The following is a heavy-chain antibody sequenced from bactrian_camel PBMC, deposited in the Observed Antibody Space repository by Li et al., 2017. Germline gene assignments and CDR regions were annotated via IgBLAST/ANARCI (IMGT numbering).Heavy chain of an antibody. CDR1: GPPHLRPC. J-gene: IGHJ4*01. CDR3: ASVWGGCAGQRRAENDDS. Sequence: HVQLVESGGDSVQAGGSLRLSCVASGPPHLRPCLGWFRLSPGKEGEGVAMMNSGRTDDSNVNYYVRGRFTLSQDNATNTLYLQMNSLTPEDTAMYYCASVWGGCAGQRRAENDDSWGRGTQVTVS. CDR2: MNSGRTDDS. V-gene: IGHV3S55*01. D-gene: IGHD3*01.